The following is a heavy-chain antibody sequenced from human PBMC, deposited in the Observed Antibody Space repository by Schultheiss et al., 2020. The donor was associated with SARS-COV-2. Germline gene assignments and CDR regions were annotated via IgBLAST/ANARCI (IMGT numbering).Heavy chain of an antibody. D-gene: IGHD1-14*01. J-gene: IGHJ6*03. CDR1: GFTFSSYAMH. Sequence: GSLRLSCAASGFTFSSYAMHWVRQAPGKGLEWIGSVYYSGTTYYNPSLKSRVTISVDTSKNQFSLKLSSVTAADTAVYYCARREPWYYMDVWGKGTTVTVSS. CDR2: VYYSGTT. CDR3: ARREPWYYMDV. V-gene: IGHV4-39*01.